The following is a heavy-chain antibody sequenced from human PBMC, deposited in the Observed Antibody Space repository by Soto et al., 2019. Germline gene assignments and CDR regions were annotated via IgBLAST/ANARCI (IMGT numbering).Heavy chain of an antibody. V-gene: IGHV1-18*01. D-gene: IGHD6-13*01. CDR2: ISAYNGNT. J-gene: IGHJ4*02. CDR1: GYTFTISG. Sequence: SVKISCTASGYTFTISGISGARQAPGQGLEWMGWISAYNGNTNYAQKLQGRVTMTTDTSTSTAYMELRSLRSDDTAVYYCAREGSSPLDYWGQGTLVTVSS. CDR3: AREGSSPLDY.